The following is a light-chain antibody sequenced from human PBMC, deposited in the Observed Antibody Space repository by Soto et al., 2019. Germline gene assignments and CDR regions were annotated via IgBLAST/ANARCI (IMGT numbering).Light chain of an antibody. J-gene: IGKJ1*01. CDR2: GAS. Sequence: EIVLTQSPGTLSLSTGERATLSCRVSQSVSSSYLAWYQQKPGQAPRLLIYGASTRATGIPARFSGSGSGTEFTLTISSLQSEDFAVYYCQQYNDWPRTFGQGTKVDIK. CDR3: QQYNDWPRT. CDR1: QSVSSS. V-gene: IGKV3-15*01.